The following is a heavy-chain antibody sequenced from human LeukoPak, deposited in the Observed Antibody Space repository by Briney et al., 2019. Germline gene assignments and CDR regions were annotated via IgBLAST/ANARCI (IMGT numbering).Heavy chain of an antibody. CDR1: GFTFDDYT. CDR2: ISWDGSRT. CDR3: AKGDYDNYGMDV. J-gene: IGHJ6*02. D-gene: IGHD3-9*01. V-gene: IGHV3-43*01. Sequence: GGSLRLSCAASGFTFDDYTMHWVRQAPGKGLEWVSLISWDGSRTYYGDSVKGRFTISRDNGKNSLYLQMNSLRFEDTALYYCAKGDYDNYGMDVWGQGTTVTVSS.